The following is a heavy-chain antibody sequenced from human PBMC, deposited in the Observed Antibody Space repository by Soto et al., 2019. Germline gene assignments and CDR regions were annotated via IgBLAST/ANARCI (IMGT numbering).Heavy chain of an antibody. J-gene: IGHJ4*02. Sequence: GGSLRLSCAASGFTFSSYAMSWVRQAPGKGLEWVSAISGSGGSTYYADSVKGRFTISRDNSKNTLYLQMNSLRAEDTAVYYCANGGKQQLVRSYFDYWGQGTLVTVSS. CDR2: ISGSGGST. CDR3: ANGGKQQLVRSYFDY. D-gene: IGHD6-13*01. V-gene: IGHV3-23*01. CDR1: GFTFSSYA.